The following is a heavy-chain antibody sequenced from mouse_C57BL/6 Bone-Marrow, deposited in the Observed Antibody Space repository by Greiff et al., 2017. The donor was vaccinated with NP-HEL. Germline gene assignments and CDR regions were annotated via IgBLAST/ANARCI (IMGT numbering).Heavy chain of an antibody. Sequence: QVQLQQSGAELVRPGTSVKVSCKASGYAFTNYLIEWVKQRPGQGLEWIGVINPGSGGTNYNETFKGKATLTADKSSSTAYMQLSSLTSEDSAVYFCARGGIYYDYAWFAYWGQGTLVTVSA. CDR1: GYAFTNYL. V-gene: IGHV1-54*01. CDR2: INPGSGGT. J-gene: IGHJ3*01. D-gene: IGHD2-4*01. CDR3: ARGGIYYDYAWFAY.